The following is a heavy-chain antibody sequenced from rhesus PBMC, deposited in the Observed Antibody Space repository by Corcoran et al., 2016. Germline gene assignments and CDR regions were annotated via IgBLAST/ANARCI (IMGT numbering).Heavy chain of an antibody. Sequence: QVQLQESGPGVVKPSETLSLTCAVSGYSISSGYDWSWIRQPPGKGLEWIGYIYGSSGSNNYNPSRKNRFTISKDTSKNQFSLKLSSVTAADTAVYYCARERGDDYAYYFDYWVQGVLVTVSS. CDR1: GYSISSGYD. J-gene: IGHJ4*01. CDR3: ARERGDDYAYYFDY. CDR2: IYGSSGSN. V-gene: IGHV4-76*01. D-gene: IGHD3-34*01.